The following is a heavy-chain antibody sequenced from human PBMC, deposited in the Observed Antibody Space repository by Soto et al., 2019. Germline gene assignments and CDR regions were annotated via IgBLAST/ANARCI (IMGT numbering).Heavy chain of an antibody. CDR3: ARQGKTSYDYGMDV. Sequence: PGESLKISCKRSGYSFTSYWLGRAPQLPGEGLEGMGIIYPGDSDTRYSPSFQGQVTISADKSISTAYLQWSSLKTSHTAMYYCARQGKTSYDYGMDVWGQGTTVSV. CDR1: GYSFTSYW. CDR2: IYPGDSDT. J-gene: IGHJ6*02. V-gene: IGHV5-51*01.